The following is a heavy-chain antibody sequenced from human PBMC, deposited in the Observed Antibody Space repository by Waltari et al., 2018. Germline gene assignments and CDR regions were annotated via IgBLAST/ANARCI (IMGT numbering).Heavy chain of an antibody. J-gene: IGHJ6*02. Sequence: EVQLVESGGGLVKPGGSLRLSCAAPGFSFSYRCMSWVRQTPGKGLEWVGQIKSNMEGGTTEDAAPVKGRFTISRDDSENTVYLQMNSLKTEDTAVYYCVTVTGPSKGYYGMDVWGQGTTVTVSS. CDR2: IKSNMEGGTT. CDR3: VTVTGPSKGYYGMDV. CDR1: GFSFSYRC. D-gene: IGHD4-4*01. V-gene: IGHV3-15*01.